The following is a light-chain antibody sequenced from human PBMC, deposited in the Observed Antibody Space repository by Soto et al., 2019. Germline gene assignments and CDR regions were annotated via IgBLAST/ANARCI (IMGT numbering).Light chain of an antibody. V-gene: IGKV1-39*01. CDR1: QRISTY. CDR3: QQGYSTPRT. CDR2: DAS. J-gene: IGKJ1*01. Sequence: DIQMTQSPSSLSASVVDRVTITCRASQRISTYLNWYQQKPGKAPKFLIYDASNLQSGVPSRFSGGGSGTDFTLTISSLQPEDFATYYCQQGYSTPRTFGQGTKVDIK.